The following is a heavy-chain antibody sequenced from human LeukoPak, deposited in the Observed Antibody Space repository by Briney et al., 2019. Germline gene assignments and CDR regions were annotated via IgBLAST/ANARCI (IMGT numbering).Heavy chain of an antibody. CDR2: LSNDGRNK. D-gene: IGHD3-22*01. CDR1: GFTFSTYA. Sequence: RSLRLSCAASGFTFSTYAMHWVRQPPGKGLEWVAVLSNDGRNKYYADSVKGRFTISRDNSKNTLFLQMNSLRAEDTAVYYCAREYLHYDSSGYYPYFDYWGQGTLVTVSS. J-gene: IGHJ4*02. V-gene: IGHV3-30*01. CDR3: AREYLHYDSSGYYPYFDY.